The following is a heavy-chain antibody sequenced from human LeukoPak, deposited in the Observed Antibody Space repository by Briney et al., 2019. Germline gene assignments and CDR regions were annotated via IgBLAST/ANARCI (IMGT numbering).Heavy chain of an antibody. CDR3: ARGQWLVLLNFDY. CDR1: GFTFSSYA. CDR2: ISYDGGNK. J-gene: IGHJ4*02. Sequence: GGSLRLSCAASGFTFSSYAMHWVRQAPGKGLEWVAVISYDGGNKYYADSVKGRFTISRDNSKNTLYLQMNSLRAEDTAVYYCARGQWLVLLNFDYWGQGTLVTVSS. D-gene: IGHD6-19*01. V-gene: IGHV3-30-3*01.